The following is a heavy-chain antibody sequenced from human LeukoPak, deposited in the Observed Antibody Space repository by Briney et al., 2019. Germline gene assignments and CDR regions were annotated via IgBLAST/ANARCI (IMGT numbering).Heavy chain of an antibody. Sequence: GGSLRLSCAASGFTFSSYAMSWVRQAPGKGLEWVSAISGSGGSTYYADSVKGRFTISRDNSKNTLYLQMNSLRAEDTAVYYCAKTKVPNYYGSGSYVDYWGQGTLVTVSS. V-gene: IGHV3-23*01. CDR2: ISGSGGST. J-gene: IGHJ4*02. CDR1: GFTFSSYA. D-gene: IGHD3-10*01. CDR3: AKTKVPNYYGSGSYVDY.